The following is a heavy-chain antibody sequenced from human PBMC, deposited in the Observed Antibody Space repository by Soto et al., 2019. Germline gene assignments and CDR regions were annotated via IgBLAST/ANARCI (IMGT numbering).Heavy chain of an antibody. CDR3: ARSGDYGLYAFDI. CDR1: GYTFTGYY. CDR2: INPNSGGT. J-gene: IGHJ3*02. V-gene: IGHV1-2*04. Sequence: SVKVSCKASGYTFTGYYMHWVRQAPGQGLEWMGWINPNSGGTNYAQKFQGWVTMTRDTSISTAYMELSRLRSDDTAVYYCARSGDYGLYAFDIWGQGTMVTVS. D-gene: IGHD4-17*01.